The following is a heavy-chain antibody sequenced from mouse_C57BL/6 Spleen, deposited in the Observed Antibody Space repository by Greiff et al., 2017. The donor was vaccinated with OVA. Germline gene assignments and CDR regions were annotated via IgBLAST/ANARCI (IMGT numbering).Heavy chain of an antibody. CDR1: GYTFTDYE. CDR2: IDPETGGT. D-gene: IGHD2-14*01. CDR3: TRWVLGY. J-gene: IGHJ2*01. V-gene: IGHV1-15*01. Sequence: ESGAELVRPGASVTLSCKASGYTFTDYEMHWVKQTPVHGLEWIGAIDPETGGTAYNQKFKGKAILTADKSSSTAYMELRSLTSEDSAVYYCTRWVLGYWGQGTTLTVSS.